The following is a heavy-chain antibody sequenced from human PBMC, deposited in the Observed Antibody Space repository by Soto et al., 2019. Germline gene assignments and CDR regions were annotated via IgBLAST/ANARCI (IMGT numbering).Heavy chain of an antibody. D-gene: IGHD3-22*01. V-gene: IGHV4-59*02. J-gene: IGHJ6*02. Sequence: QVQLQESGPGLVKPSETLSLTCTVSGDSGTSDYWSWIRQPPGKRLEYIGFIYLGGSANYNPSLESRVTISPDKSKNQLSLRLTSVTAADTAVYYCTRGKWFPRGYGMDVWGRGTTVTVS. CDR1: GDSGTSDY. CDR3: TRGKWFPRGYGMDV. CDR2: IYLGGSA.